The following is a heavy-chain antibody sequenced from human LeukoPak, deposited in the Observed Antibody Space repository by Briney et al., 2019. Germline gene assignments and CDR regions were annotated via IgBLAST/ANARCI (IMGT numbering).Heavy chain of an antibody. CDR2: FDPEDGET. J-gene: IGHJ4*02. CDR3: ALLRNYGDYENY. D-gene: IGHD4-17*01. V-gene: IGHV1-24*01. CDR1: GGTFSSYA. Sequence: ASVKVSCKASGGTFSSYAISWVRQAPGKGLEWMGGFDPEDGETIYAQKFQARVTMTEDTSTDTAYMELSSLRSEDTAVYYCALLRNYGDYENYWGQGTLVTVSS.